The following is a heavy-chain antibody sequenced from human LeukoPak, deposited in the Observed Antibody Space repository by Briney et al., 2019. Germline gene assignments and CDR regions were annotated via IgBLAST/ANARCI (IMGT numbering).Heavy chain of an antibody. V-gene: IGHV3-73*01. Sequence: GGSLRLSCAASVFSFSGSAMHWVRRASGKGLEWVGRIRSKANSYATAYAASVKGRFTISRDDSKNTAYLQMNSLKTEDTAVYYCTTYTMIVATGGQGTLVTVSS. CDR3: TTYTMIVAT. D-gene: IGHD3-22*01. CDR1: VFSFSGSA. CDR2: IRSKANSYAT. J-gene: IGHJ4*02.